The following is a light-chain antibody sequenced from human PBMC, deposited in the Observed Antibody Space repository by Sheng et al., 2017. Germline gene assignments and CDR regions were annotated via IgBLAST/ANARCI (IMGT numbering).Light chain of an antibody. CDR2: RSV. V-gene: IGLV2-8*01. Sequence: QSALTQPPSASGSPGQSVTISCTGTSSDVGGYNYVSWYQQHPGKAPKLXDLLRSVSGPSRGPVDRFSGSKSGNTASLTVSGLQAEDEADYYCSSYAGSNNSPYVFGTGTKVTVL. CDR3: SSYAGSNNSPYV. J-gene: IGLJ1*01. CDR1: SSDVGGYNY.